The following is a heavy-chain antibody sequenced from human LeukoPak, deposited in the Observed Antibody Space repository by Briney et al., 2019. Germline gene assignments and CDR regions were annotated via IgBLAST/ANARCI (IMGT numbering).Heavy chain of an antibody. J-gene: IGHJ5*02. Sequence: PSETLSLTCTVSGGSISSYYWSWIRQPPGKGLEWIGYIYTSGSTNYNPSFKSRVTISVDTSKNQFSLKLSSVTAADTAVYYCARGDCSSTSCFFDPWGQGTLVTVSS. CDR2: IYTSGST. CDR1: GGSISSYY. CDR3: ARGDCSSTSCFFDP. V-gene: IGHV4-4*09. D-gene: IGHD2-2*01.